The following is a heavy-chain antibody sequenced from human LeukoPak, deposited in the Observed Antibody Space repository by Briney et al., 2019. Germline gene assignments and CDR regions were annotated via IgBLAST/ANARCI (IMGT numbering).Heavy chain of an antibody. CDR2: IKQDGSKK. CDR1: GFPFSSYW. D-gene: IGHD3-3*01. CDR3: AVKGPYYDFWSGYDAFDI. J-gene: IGHJ3*02. V-gene: IGHV3-7*01. Sequence: PGGSLRLSCVASGFPFSSYWMTWVRQAPGKGLEWVANIKQDGSKKSYVDSVKGRFTISRDNAKNSLYLQMNSLRAEDTAVYYCAVKGPYYDFWSGYDAFDIWGQGTMVTVSS.